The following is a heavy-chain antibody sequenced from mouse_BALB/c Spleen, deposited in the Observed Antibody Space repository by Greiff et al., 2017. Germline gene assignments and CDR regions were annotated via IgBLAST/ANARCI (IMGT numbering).Heavy chain of an antibody. CDR1: GFTFTDYY. Sequence: EVQGVESGGGLVQPGGSLRLSCATSGFTFTDYYMSWVRQPPGKALEWLGFIRNKANGYTTEYSASVKGRFTISRDNSQSILYLQMNTLRAEDSATYYCARDTWYYAMDYWGQGTSVTVSS. CDR3: ARDTWYYAMDY. CDR2: IRNKANGYTT. J-gene: IGHJ4*01. V-gene: IGHV7-3*02.